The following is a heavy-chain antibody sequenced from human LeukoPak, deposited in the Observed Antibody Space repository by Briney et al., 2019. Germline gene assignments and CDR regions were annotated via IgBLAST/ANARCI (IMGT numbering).Heavy chain of an antibody. CDR2: INHSGST. V-gene: IGHV4-34*01. CDR3: ARVPSYYYYGMDV. J-gene: IGHJ6*02. Sequence: SETLSLTCAVYGGSFSGYYWSWIRQPPGKGLEWIGEINHSGSTNYNPSLKSRVTISVDTSKNQFPLKLSSVTAADTAVYYCARVPSYYYYGMDVWGQGATVTVSS. CDR1: GGSFSGYY.